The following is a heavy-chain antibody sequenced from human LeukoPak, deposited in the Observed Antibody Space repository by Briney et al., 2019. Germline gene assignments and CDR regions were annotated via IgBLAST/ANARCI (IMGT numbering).Heavy chain of an antibody. CDR2: INQDGSEK. CDR3: ARSGMAVAATPWD. Sequence: GRSLRLSCAASGFTFSDFWMTWVRQPPGRGLEWVAHINQDGSEKYSVDSVRGRFTISRDNVKNSLFLQINILRAEDTAVYYCARSGMAVAATPWDWGQGTLVTVSS. V-gene: IGHV3-7*05. D-gene: IGHD6-19*01. J-gene: IGHJ1*01. CDR1: GFTFSDFW.